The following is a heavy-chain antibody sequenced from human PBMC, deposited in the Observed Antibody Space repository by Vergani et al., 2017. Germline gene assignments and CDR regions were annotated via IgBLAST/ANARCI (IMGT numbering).Heavy chain of an antibody. CDR1: GGTFSSYA. Sequence: QVQLVQSGAEVKKPGSSVKVSCKASGGTFSSYAISWVRQAPGQGLEWMGGIIPIFGTANYAQKFQGRVTITADKSTSTAYMELSSLRSEDTAVYYCARDTRRVHYYGSGNLNYYYGMDVWGQGTTVTVSS. J-gene: IGHJ6*02. V-gene: IGHV1-69*06. CDR3: ARDTRRVHYYGSGNLNYYYGMDV. CDR2: IIPIFGTA. D-gene: IGHD3-10*01.